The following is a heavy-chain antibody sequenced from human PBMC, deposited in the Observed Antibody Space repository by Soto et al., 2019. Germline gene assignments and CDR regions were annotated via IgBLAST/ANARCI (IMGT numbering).Heavy chain of an antibody. Sequence: PSQTLSLTCAISGDSVSSNSAAWNWIRQSPSRGLEWLGRTYYRSKWYNDYAVSVKSRITINPDTSKNQFSLQLNSVTPEDTAVYYCARAIHGEYSNDLKIDYWGQGTLVTVSS. J-gene: IGHJ4*02. CDR2: TYYRSKWYN. CDR3: ARAIHGEYSNDLKIDY. CDR1: GDSVSSNSAA. V-gene: IGHV6-1*01. D-gene: IGHD4-4*01.